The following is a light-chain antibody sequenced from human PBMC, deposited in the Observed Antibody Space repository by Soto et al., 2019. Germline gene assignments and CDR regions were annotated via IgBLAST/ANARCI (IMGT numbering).Light chain of an antibody. V-gene: IGKV1-17*01. CDR2: AAS. J-gene: IGKJ1*01. CDR1: QGIRND. Sequence: DIQMTQFPSSLSASVGDRVTITCRASQGIRNDLGWYQQKPGKAPKRLIYAASSLQSGVPSRFSGSGSGTEFPPAISSLQPEDSATFYCVQHSTYPLTFGKGTKVEIK. CDR3: VQHSTYPLT.